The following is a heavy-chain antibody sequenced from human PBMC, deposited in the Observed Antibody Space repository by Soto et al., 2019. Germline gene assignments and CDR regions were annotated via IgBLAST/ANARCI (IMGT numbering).Heavy chain of an antibody. CDR1: GYSFATSG. CDR2: ISAYNGNT. J-gene: IGHJ4*02. V-gene: IGHV1-18*01. Sequence: QVKLVQSGTEVKKPGASIKVSCKASGYSFATSGMSWVRQAPGQGLEWMGWISAYNGNTNYDQNLQDRVTMTTDTSTSTAYLEVRNLRSDDTAVYYCARAGQYYDASGHANWGQGTLVTVSS. D-gene: IGHD3-22*01. CDR3: ARAGQYYDASGHAN.